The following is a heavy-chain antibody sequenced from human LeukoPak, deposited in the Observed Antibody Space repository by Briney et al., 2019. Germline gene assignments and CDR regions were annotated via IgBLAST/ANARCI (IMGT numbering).Heavy chain of an antibody. J-gene: IGHJ4*02. CDR1: GFTFSNYW. CDR3: VRTVGSQEY. Sequence: GGSLRLSCAASGFTFSNYWMHWVRQAPGKGLVWVSRINSDGSITNYADSVKGRFTISRDNAKNTLYLQMNSLRADDTAVYYCVRTVGSQEYWGQGALVTVSS. CDR2: INSDGSIT. V-gene: IGHV3-74*01. D-gene: IGHD4-23*01.